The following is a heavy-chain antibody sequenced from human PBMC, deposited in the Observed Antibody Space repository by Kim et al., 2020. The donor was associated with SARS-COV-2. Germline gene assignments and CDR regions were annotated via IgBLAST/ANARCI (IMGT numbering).Heavy chain of an antibody. J-gene: IGHJ3*02. V-gene: IGHV3-7*05. CDR2: IKTDGSQR. CDR3: VRDLRFGRISNCRGDAYDI. Sequence: GGSLRLSCEASGFTFINHWMSWVRQAPGKGLEWVAKIKTDGSQRYYMDSVKGRFTISRDNARTSLYLQMNSLRAEDTAVYYCVRDLRFGRISNCRGDAYDIGGRGTMVIVTS. D-gene: IGHD1-1*01. CDR1: GFTFINHW.